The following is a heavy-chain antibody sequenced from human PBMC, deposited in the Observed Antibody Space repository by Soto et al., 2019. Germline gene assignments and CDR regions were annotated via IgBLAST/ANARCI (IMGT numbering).Heavy chain of an antibody. Sequence: PGESLKISCKGSGYSFTTFWITWVRQMPGKGLEWMGKIDPTDSQTNFSPSFQGHVTMFVDKSINTAYLHWSSLEASDTAIYYCARHDYTSGGMYYYGLDLRGQGTTVTVSS. J-gene: IGHJ6*02. CDR2: IDPTDSQT. D-gene: IGHD6-19*01. CDR3: ARHDYTSGGMYYYGLDL. CDR1: GYSFTTFW. V-gene: IGHV5-10-1*01.